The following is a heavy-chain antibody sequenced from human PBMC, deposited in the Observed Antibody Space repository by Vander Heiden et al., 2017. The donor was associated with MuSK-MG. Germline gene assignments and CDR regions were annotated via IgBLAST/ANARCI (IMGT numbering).Heavy chain of an antibody. CDR2: ISYDGSNK. D-gene: IGHD3-22*01. J-gene: IGHJ4*02. CDR1: GFTFSSYA. CDR3: ARVALKYYYDSSGYASRFDY. V-gene: IGHV3-30*04. Sequence: QVQLVESGGGVVQPGRSLRLSCAASGFTFSSYAMQWVRQAPGKGLEWVAVISYDGSNKYYADSVKGRFTISRDNSKNTLYLQMNSLRAEDTAVYYCARVALKYYYDSSGYASRFDYWGQGTLVTVSS.